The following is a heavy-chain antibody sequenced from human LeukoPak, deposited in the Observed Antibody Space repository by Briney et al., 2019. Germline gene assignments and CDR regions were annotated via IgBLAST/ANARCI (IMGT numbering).Heavy chain of an antibody. J-gene: IGHJ3*02. V-gene: IGHV1-2*02. CDR2: IDPNSGGT. Sequence: ASVKVSCKASGYTFTGYYMHWVRQAPGQGLEWMGWIDPNSGGTNYAQKFQGRVTMTRDTSVSTAYMELSRLRSDDTAVYYCARDRLGVVVPAGFGIWGQGTMVTVSS. CDR3: ARDRLGVVVPAGFGI. D-gene: IGHD2-2*01. CDR1: GYTFTGYY.